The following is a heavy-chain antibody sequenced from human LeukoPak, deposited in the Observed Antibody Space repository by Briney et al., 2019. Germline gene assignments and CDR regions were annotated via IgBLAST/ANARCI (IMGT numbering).Heavy chain of an antibody. CDR3: ARGPRYSFY. D-gene: IGHD6-13*01. V-gene: IGHV3-53*01. J-gene: IGHJ4*02. Sequence: GGSLRLSCAASGFIVCHNYMTWVRQAPGQGLEWISVIYIDGTTYYADSVKGRFTISRDQANNTLYLQMNTLRDEDTAVYYCARGPRYSFYWGQGTLVSVSS. CDR1: GFIVCHNY. CDR2: IYIDGTT.